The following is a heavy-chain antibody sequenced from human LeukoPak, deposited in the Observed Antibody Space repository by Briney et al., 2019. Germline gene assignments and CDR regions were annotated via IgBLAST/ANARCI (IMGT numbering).Heavy chain of an antibody. V-gene: IGHV1-69*04. J-gene: IGHJ4*02. D-gene: IGHD1-7*01. CDR3: AREDWNFVKACFDY. Sequence: ASVKVSCKASGGTFSSYAISWVRQAPGQGLEWMGRIIPILGIANYAQKFQGRVTITADKSTSTAYMELSSLRSEDTAVYYCAREDWNFVKACFDYWGQGTLVTVSS. CDR1: GGTFSSYA. CDR2: IIPILGIA.